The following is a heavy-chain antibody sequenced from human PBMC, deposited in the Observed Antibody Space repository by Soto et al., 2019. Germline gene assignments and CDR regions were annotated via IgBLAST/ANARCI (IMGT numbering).Heavy chain of an antibody. CDR3: ATHSGWYAH. V-gene: IGHV3-48*03. CDR1: GFSFSSNE. Sequence: PGWSLRLSCATAGFSFSSNEMDWVRQAPGKGLEWVSYISSSGTSIYYADSVKGRFTISRDNAKNSLYLHMNSLRAEDTAVYYCATHSGWYAHWGQGTLVTASS. CDR2: ISSSGTSI. J-gene: IGHJ5*02. D-gene: IGHD6-19*01.